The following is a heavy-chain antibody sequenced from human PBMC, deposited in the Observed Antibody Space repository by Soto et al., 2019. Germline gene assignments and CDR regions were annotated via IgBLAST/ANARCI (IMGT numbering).Heavy chain of an antibody. CDR3: ARLTTGGLPKYFDY. Sequence: PSETLSLTCSVSGGSISTSSYYGGWIRQPPGKGLEWIGSIYYSGSTYYNSSLKSRITISVDTSKNQFSLKLSSVTAADTAVYYCARLTTGGLPKYFDYWGQGTLVTVSS. J-gene: IGHJ4*02. CDR2: IYYSGST. D-gene: IGHD5-12*01. V-gene: IGHV4-39*01. CDR1: GGSISTSSYY.